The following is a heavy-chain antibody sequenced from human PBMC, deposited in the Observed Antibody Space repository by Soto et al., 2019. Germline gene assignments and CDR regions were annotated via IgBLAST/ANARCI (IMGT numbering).Heavy chain of an antibody. CDR2: IFHDGNT. V-gene: IGHV4-39*07. Sequence: SETLSLTCTVSGGSVSSGSYYWSWVRQPPGKGLEWIAEIFHDGNTNYSPSLKSRVTISVDKSQNQFSLNVYSVTAADTAVYYCARHEGWTGPDQWGQGTLVTVSS. CDR1: GGSVSSGSYY. D-gene: IGHD2-8*02. J-gene: IGHJ5*02. CDR3: ARHEGWTGPDQ.